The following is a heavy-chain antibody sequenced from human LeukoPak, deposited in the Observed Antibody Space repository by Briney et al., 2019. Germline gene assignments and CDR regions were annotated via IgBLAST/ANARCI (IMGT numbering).Heavy chain of an antibody. V-gene: IGHV1-8*01. CDR3: ARATRADVFDI. Sequence: GASVKVSCKSSGYTLTSYDVNWVRQATGQGLEWMGWMSPSSGNTGYVQKFQGRVTMTRNTSIGTAYMELSSLRSEDTAIYYCARATRADVFDIWGQGTMVTVSS. CDR1: GYTLTSYD. CDR2: MSPSSGNT. J-gene: IGHJ3*02.